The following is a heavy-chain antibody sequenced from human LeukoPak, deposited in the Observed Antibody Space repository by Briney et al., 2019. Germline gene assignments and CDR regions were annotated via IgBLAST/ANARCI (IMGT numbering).Heavy chain of an antibody. D-gene: IGHD3-22*01. Sequence: PGGSLRLSCAASGFTFSSYSMNWVRQAPGKGLEWVSSISSSSSYIYYADSVKGRFTISRDNAKNSLYLQMNSLRAEDTAVYYCARDVYYYDSSGSPAGYWGQGTLVTVSS. CDR3: ARDVYYYDSSGSPAGY. J-gene: IGHJ4*02. CDR1: GFTFSSYS. V-gene: IGHV3-21*01. CDR2: ISSSSSYI.